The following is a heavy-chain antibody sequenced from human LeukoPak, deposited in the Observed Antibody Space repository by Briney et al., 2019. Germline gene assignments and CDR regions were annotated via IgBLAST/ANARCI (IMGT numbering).Heavy chain of an antibody. CDR2: IIPIFGTA. V-gene: IGHV1-69*05. CDR3: ARGFPHYYDSSGYYQFDY. CDR1: GGTFSSYA. Sequence: EASVKVSCKASGGTFSSYAISWVRQAPGQGLEWMGGIIPIFGTANYAQKFQGRVTITTDESTSTAYMELSSLRSEDTAVYYCARGFPHYYDSSGYYQFDYWGQGTLVTVSS. D-gene: IGHD3-22*01. J-gene: IGHJ4*02.